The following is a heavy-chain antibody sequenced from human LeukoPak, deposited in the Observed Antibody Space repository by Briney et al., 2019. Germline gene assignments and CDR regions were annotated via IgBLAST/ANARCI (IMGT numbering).Heavy chain of an antibody. CDR3: ARGSGSTDDY. CDR1: GGSITSSYY. V-gene: IGHV4-61*02. Sequence: SQTLSLTCTVSGGSITSSYYWSWIRQPAGKGLEWIGRIYTSGSTNYNPSLKGRVTISVDTSKNQFSLKLSSVTAADTAVYYCARGSGSTDDYWGQGTLVTASS. D-gene: IGHD1-26*01. CDR2: IYTSGST. J-gene: IGHJ4*02.